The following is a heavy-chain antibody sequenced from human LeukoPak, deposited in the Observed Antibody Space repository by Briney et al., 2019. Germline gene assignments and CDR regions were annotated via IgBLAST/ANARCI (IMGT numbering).Heavy chain of an antibody. CDR3: AGTFRRFLEWSYFNY. Sequence: SETLSLTCGVSGGSISRSNWWSRVRQSPGKGLEWIGEIYNSGSTSYNPSLKSRVTISVDKSKNQFSLTLTSVTAAGTAVYYCAGTFRRFLEWSYFNYWGQGTLVTVSS. J-gene: IGHJ4*02. CDR2: IYNSGST. D-gene: IGHD3-3*01. V-gene: IGHV4-4*02. CDR1: GGSISRSNW.